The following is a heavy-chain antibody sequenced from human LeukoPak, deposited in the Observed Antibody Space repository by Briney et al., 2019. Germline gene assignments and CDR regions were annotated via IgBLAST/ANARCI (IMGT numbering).Heavy chain of an antibody. J-gene: IGHJ6*03. CDR1: GGSFSGYY. CDR3: ARLRPITMVRGVIYYYYYMDV. V-gene: IGHV4-34*01. Sequence: SETLSLTCAVYGGSFSGYYWSWIRQPPGKGLEWIGEINHSGSTNYNPSLKSRVTISVDTSKNQFSLKLSSVTAADTAVYYCARLRPITMVRGVIYYYYYMDVWGKGTTVTISS. D-gene: IGHD3-10*01. CDR2: INHSGST.